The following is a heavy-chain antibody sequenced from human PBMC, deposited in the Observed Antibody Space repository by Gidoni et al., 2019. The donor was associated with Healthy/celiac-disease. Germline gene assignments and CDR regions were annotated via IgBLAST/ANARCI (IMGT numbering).Heavy chain of an antibody. Sequence: EVQLVESGGGLIQPGGSLRLSCAASAFTVSSTYMGWVRQAPGKGLEWVSVIYSGGSTYYADSVKGRFTISRDNSKNTLYLQMNSLRAEDTAVYYCARDRLILTGSNYYGMDVWGQGTTVTVSS. CDR3: ARDRLILTGSNYYGMDV. CDR2: IYSGGST. CDR1: AFTVSSTY. D-gene: IGHD3-9*01. J-gene: IGHJ6*02. V-gene: IGHV3-53*01.